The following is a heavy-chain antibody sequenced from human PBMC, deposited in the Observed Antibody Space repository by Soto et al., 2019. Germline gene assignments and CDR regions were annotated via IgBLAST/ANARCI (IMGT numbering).Heavy chain of an antibody. D-gene: IGHD3-10*01. Sequence: QVQLVQSGAEVKKPGASVKVSCKASGYTFTSYGISWVRQAPGQGLEWMGWISAYNGNTNYAQKLQGRVTMTTDTSTSRAYMELRSLRSDDTAVYYCARGANYYGSGSYYNAAVGAFDIWGQGTMLTVSS. J-gene: IGHJ3*02. V-gene: IGHV1-18*01. CDR2: ISAYNGNT. CDR3: ARGANYYGSGSYYNAAVGAFDI. CDR1: GYTFTSYG.